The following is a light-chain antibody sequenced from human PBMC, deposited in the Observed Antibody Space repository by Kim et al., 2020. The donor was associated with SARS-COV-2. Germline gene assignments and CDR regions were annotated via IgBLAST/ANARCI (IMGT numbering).Light chain of an antibody. J-gene: IGKJ2*01. CDR3: QQYNSDPYT. V-gene: IGKV1D-16*01. CDR1: QGIVRW. Sequence: DIQLTQSPSSVSASVGDTVTITCRASQGIVRWLAWFQQRPGAAPKCLMFAASSLERGVPSRFSGSGSGTDFTLSISSLQPEDVGTYYCQQYNSDPYTCGQGTKLEI. CDR2: AAS.